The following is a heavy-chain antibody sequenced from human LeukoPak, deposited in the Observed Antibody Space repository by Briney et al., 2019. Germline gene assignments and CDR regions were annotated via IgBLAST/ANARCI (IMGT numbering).Heavy chain of an antibody. J-gene: IGHJ4*02. D-gene: IGHD2-2*01. CDR1: GYTFTSYG. CDR2: ISAYNGNT. V-gene: IGHV1-18*01. Sequence: GASVKVSCKASGYTFTSYGISWVRQAPGQGLEWMGWISAYNGNTNYAQKLQGRVTMTTDTSTSTAYMELRSLRSDDTAVYYCARGGHIVVVPAAPNYFDYWGQGTLVTVSS. CDR3: ARGGHIVVVPAAPNYFDY.